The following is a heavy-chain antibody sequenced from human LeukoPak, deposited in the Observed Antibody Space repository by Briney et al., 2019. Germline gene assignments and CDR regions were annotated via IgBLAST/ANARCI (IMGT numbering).Heavy chain of an antibody. J-gene: IGHJ4*02. V-gene: IGHV3-53*01. CDR3: ARRAGAYSHPYDY. D-gene: IGHD4/OR15-4a*01. CDR2: IYSDNT. CDR1: GFTVSSNS. Sequence: GGSLRLSCTVSGFTVSSNSMSWVRQAPGKGLEWVSFIYSDNTHYSDSVKGRFTISRDNSKNTLDLQMNSLRAEDTAVYYCARRAGAYSHPYDYWGQGTLVTVSS.